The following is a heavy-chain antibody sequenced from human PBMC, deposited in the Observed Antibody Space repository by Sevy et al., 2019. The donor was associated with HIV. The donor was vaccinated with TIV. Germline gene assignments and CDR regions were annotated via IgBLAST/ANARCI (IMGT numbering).Heavy chain of an antibody. CDR1: GFTFSSYW. Sequence: GGSLRLSCAASGFTFSSYWMSWVRQAPGKGLEWVATLNQDGSETFYVASVKGRFTISRHNPRKSLYLQMNSLSAEDTAVYYCARLFYGSADYWGQGTLVTVSS. D-gene: IGHD3-10*01. CDR3: ARLFYGSADY. J-gene: IGHJ4*02. V-gene: IGHV3-7*01. CDR2: LNQDGSET.